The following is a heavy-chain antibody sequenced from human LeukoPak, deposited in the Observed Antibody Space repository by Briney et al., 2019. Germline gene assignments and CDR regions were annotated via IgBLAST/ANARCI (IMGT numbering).Heavy chain of an antibody. V-gene: IGHV1-2*02. CDR1: GYTFTGFY. Sequence: GSAVTVTLKGSGYTFTGFYIHWVRQPPAQGLEWMGWINPNSGATNYAQNFQDRVTMTSDTSISTAYMELRRLRSDVTAVYYCARVPNVWYSFWSSYNTDEHWGQGTLVTVSS. CDR3: ARVPNVWYSFWSSYNTDEH. J-gene: IGHJ4*02. CDR2: INPNSGAT. D-gene: IGHD3-3*01.